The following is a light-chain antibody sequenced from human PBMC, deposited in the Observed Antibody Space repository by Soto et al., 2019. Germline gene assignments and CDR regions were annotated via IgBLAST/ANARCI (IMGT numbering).Light chain of an antibody. CDR1: SSNIGNNA. V-gene: IGLV1-36*01. CDR2: YDD. J-gene: IGLJ1*01. Sequence: QSVLTQPPSVSEAPRQRVTISCSGSSSNIGNNAVNWYQQLPGKAPKLLIYYDDLLPSGVSDRFSGSKSDTSASLAISGLQSEDEADYYCAAWDDSLNALSFGTGTKLTVL. CDR3: AAWDDSLNALS.